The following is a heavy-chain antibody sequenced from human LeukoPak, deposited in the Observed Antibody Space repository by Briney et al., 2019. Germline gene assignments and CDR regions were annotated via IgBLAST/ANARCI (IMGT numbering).Heavy chain of an antibody. CDR1: GFTFSTYW. CDR3: ARTTCMEGHLQQWYFDY. V-gene: IGHV3-7*01. D-gene: IGHD6-19*01. Sequence: PGGSLRLSCAASGFTFSTYWISWVRQAPGEGLEWVANINQGGSATYYLDSVKGRFTITRDNAENSLYLQMNSLKAEDTAVYHCARTTCMEGHLQQWYFDYWGQGTLVTVSS. CDR2: INQGGSAT. J-gene: IGHJ4*02.